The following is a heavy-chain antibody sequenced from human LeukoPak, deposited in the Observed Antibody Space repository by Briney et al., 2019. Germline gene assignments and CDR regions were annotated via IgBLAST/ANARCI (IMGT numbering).Heavy chain of an antibody. V-gene: IGHV4-39*01. CDR3: ARHDPRVPIFDY. Sequence: PSETLSLTCTVSGGSVSSSSYYWGWIRQPPGKGLEWTGTIYYSGGTYYNPSLKSRVTISVDTSKNQFSLKLSSVTAADTAVYYCARHDPRVPIFDYWGQGTLVTVSS. CDR2: IYYSGGT. J-gene: IGHJ4*02. CDR1: GGSVSSSSYY. D-gene: IGHD4/OR15-4a*01.